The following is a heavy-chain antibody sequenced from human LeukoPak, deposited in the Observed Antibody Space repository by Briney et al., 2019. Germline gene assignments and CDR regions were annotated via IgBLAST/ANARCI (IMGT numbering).Heavy chain of an antibody. Sequence: PGGSLRLSCAASGFTFSSYWMSWVRQAPGKGLEYVSAISSNGGSTYYANSVKGRFTISRDNSKNTLYLQMGSLRAEDMAVYYCARDPAYCGGDCYSEAVAFDIWGQGTMVTVSS. CDR2: ISSNGGST. J-gene: IGHJ3*02. CDR1: GFTFSSYW. V-gene: IGHV3-64*01. CDR3: ARDPAYCGGDCYSEAVAFDI. D-gene: IGHD2-21*02.